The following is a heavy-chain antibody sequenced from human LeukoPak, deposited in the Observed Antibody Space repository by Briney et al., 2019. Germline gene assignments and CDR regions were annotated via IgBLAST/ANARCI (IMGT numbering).Heavy chain of an antibody. CDR3: AELGITMIGGV. Sequence: GGSLRLSCAASGFTFSSYEMNWVRQAPGKGLEWVSYISSSGSTIYYADSVKGRFTISRDNAKNSLYLQMNSLRTEDAAVYYCAELGITMIGGVWGKGTTVTISS. J-gene: IGHJ6*04. V-gene: IGHV3-48*03. CDR1: GFTFSSYE. D-gene: IGHD3-10*02. CDR2: ISSSGSTI.